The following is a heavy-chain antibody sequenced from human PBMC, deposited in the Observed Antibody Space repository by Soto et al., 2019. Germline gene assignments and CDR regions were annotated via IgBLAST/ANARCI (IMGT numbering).Heavy chain of an antibody. CDR1: GFTFSSYG. J-gene: IGHJ4*02. D-gene: IGHD6-19*01. CDR3: ANWKWLVY. V-gene: IGHV3-30*18. Sequence: QVQLVESGGGVVQPGRSLRLSCAASGFTFSSYGMHWVRQAPGKGLEWVAVISYDGSNKYYADSVKGRFTISRDNSKNTLYLQMNSLRAEDTAVYYCANWKWLVYWGQGPLVPVSS. CDR2: ISYDGSNK.